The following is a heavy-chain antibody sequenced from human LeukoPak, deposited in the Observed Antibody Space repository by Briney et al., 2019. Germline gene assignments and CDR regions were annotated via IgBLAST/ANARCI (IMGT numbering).Heavy chain of an antibody. V-gene: IGHV3-21*01. J-gene: IGHJ4*02. D-gene: IGHD2-8*02. CDR2: ISSSSSYI. Sequence: GGSLRLSCAASGFTFSNYNMNWVRQAPGKGLEWVSSISSSSSYIYYADSVKGRFTISRDNTKNSLYLQMNSLRAEDTAVYYCARDSPYGTAGYWGQGTLVAVSS. CDR3: ARDSPYGTAGY. CDR1: GFTFSNYN.